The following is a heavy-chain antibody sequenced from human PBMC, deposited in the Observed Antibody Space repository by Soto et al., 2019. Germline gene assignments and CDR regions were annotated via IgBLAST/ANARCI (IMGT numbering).Heavy chain of an antibody. Sequence: LRLSCAASGFMFNAYGMHWVRQAPGNGLEWVAVISFDGSNQYYEESVKGRFTISRDNSKNTLYLQMHSLRAEDTAVYFCVKAGTMAGTGTTPRSFDIWGRGTMVTVSS. CDR3: VKAGTMAGTGTTPRSFDI. D-gene: IGHD1-1*01. CDR2: ISFDGSNQ. CDR1: GFMFNAYG. V-gene: IGHV3-30*18. J-gene: IGHJ3*02.